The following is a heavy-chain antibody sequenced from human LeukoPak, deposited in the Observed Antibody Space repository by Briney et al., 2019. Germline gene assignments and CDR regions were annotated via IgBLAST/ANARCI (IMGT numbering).Heavy chain of an antibody. CDR3: ASELPSSSWYDY. CDR1: GFAFGDYW. D-gene: IGHD6-13*01. J-gene: IGHJ4*02. V-gene: IGHV3-7*01. Sequence: GGSLRLSCAASGFAFGDYWMTWVRQAPGKGLEWVANIKKDGSEKYYVASVRGRFTISRDNAKNPLYLQMNSLRAEDTAVYYCASELPSSSWYDYWGQGTLVTVSS. CDR2: IKKDGSEK.